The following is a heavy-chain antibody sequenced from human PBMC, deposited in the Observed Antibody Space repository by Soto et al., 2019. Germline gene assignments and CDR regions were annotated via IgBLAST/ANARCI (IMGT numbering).Heavy chain of an antibody. V-gene: IGHV4-4*09. CDR2: IYNGGST. J-gene: IGHJ4*02. CDR1: GASVISYY. D-gene: IGHD4-17*01. CDR3: ARRYGVYFDY. Sequence: SETLSLTCTASGASVISYYWSWILQPPWKGLEWIGHIYNGGSTNYNPSLKSRVTISVDTSKNQFSLKLSSVTAADTAVYYCARRYGVYFDYWGQGTLVTVSS.